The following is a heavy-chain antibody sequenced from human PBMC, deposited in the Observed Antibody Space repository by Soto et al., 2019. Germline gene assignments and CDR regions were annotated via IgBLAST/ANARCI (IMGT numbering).Heavy chain of an antibody. CDR1: GFTFSSYA. J-gene: IGHJ6*02. CDR2: ISGSGGST. CDR3: AKIPTPRGGYYYYGMDV. D-gene: IGHD3-10*01. V-gene: IGHV3-23*01. Sequence: EVQLLESGGGLVQPGGSLRLSCAASGFTFSSYAMSWVRQAPGKGLEWVSAISGSGGSTYYADSVKGRFTISRDNSKNTLNLQMNSLRAEDTAVYYCAKIPTPRGGYYYYGMDVWGQGTTVTVSS.